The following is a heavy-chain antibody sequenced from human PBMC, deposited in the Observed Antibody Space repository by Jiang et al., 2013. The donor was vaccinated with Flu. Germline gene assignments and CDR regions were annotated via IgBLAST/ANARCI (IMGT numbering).Heavy chain of an antibody. Sequence: VQLLESGGGLVQPGGSLGLSCAASGFTFSSYDMHWVRQATGKGLEWVSAIGSAGDTYYPDSVKGRFTISREDAKNSLYLQLSSLRAGDTAVYYCARGDSGSYSKFLDYWGLGTLVTVSS. V-gene: IGHV3-13*01. CDR1: GFTFSSYD. D-gene: IGHD1-26*01. CDR2: IGSAGDT. J-gene: IGHJ4*02. CDR3: ARGDSGSYSKFLDY.